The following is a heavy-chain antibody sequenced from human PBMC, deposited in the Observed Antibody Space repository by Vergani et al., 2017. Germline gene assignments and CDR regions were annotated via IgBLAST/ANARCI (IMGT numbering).Heavy chain of an antibody. J-gene: IGHJ4*02. CDR3: AKHFRGWGIDY. V-gene: IGHV3-30*02. CDR2: IQFDGSNQ. D-gene: IGHD3-16*01. CDR1: GFTLSNYN. Sequence: QVQLVESGGGVVQRGGSLRLSCATSGFTLSNYNMQWIRQGPGKVLEFVAFIQFDGSNQYYADSVKGRLTLSRDFSKNTLYLQMNSLRTDDTATYYCAKHFRGWGIDYWGQGTQVIVSS.